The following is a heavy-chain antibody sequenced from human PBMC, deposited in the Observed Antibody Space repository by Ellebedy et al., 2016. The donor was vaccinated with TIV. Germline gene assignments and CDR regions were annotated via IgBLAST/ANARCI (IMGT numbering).Heavy chain of an antibody. V-gene: IGHV4-39*01. D-gene: IGHD6-19*01. CDR1: GGSISSSSYY. CDR3: ARRRYSSGWYNWFDP. Sequence: MPSETLSLTCTVSGGSISSSSYYWGWIRQPPGKGLEWIGSIYYSGSTYYHPSLKSRVTISVDTSKNQFSLKLSSVTAADTAVYYCARRRYSSGWYNWFDPWGQGTLVSVSS. CDR2: IYYSGST. J-gene: IGHJ5*02.